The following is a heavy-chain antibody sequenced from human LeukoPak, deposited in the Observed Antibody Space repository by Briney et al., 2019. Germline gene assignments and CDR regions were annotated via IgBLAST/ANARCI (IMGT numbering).Heavy chain of an antibody. CDR2: INHSGST. V-gene: IGHV4-34*01. J-gene: IGHJ3*02. Sequence: SETLSLTCTVSGGSISSYYWSWIRQPPRKGLEWIGEINHSGSTNYNPSLKRRVTISVDTSKNQFSLKLSSVTAADTAVYYCARGGDKVEMATISAFDIWGQGTMVTVSS. CDR3: ARGGDKVEMATISAFDI. D-gene: IGHD5-24*01. CDR1: GGSISSYY.